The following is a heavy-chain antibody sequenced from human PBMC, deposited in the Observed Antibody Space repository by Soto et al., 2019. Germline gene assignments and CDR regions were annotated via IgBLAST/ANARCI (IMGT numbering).Heavy chain of an antibody. Sequence: SLRLSCAASGFTFSSYGMHWVRQAPGKGLEWVAVIWYDGSNKYYADSVKGRFTISRDNSKNTLYLQMNSLRAEDTAVYYCAKDPAGPTTPGYWGQGTLVTVSS. J-gene: IGHJ4*02. CDR2: IWYDGSNK. CDR3: AKDPAGPTTPGY. CDR1: GFTFSSYG. D-gene: IGHD6-19*01. V-gene: IGHV3-33*06.